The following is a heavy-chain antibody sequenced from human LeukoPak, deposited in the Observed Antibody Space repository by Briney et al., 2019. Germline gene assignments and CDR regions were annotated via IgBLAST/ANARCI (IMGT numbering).Heavy chain of an antibody. D-gene: IGHD6-19*01. Sequence: PSETLSLTCRVSGGFISTYYWSWIRQHPGEGLEWIGYIYYSGSTYYNPSLKSRVTISVDTSKNQFSLKLSSVTAADTAVYYCAREYSSGWYPYYFDYWGQGTLVTVSS. V-gene: IGHV4-59*06. CDR2: IYYSGST. CDR3: AREYSSGWYPYYFDY. CDR1: GGFISTYY. J-gene: IGHJ4*02.